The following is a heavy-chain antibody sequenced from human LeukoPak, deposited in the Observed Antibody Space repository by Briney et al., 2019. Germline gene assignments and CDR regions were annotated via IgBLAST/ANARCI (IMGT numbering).Heavy chain of an antibody. D-gene: IGHD3-16*01. V-gene: IGHV3-30*18. CDR1: GFTFSSYG. J-gene: IGHJ4*02. Sequence: QPGRSLRLSCAASGFTFSSYGMHWVRQAPGKGLEWVAVISYDGSNKYYADSVKGRFTISRDNSKNTLFLQMNSLKADDTAVYYCAKGGGGVLASWGQGTLVTVSS. CDR3: AKGGGGVLAS. CDR2: ISYDGSNK.